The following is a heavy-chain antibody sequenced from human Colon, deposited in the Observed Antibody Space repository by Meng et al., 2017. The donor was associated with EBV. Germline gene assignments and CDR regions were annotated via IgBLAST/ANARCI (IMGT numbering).Heavy chain of an antibody. D-gene: IGHD2-2*01. CDR2: ISSSSTHI. CDR3: ARELIPALGPQGADS. Sequence: IHLVESGGGLVKAGGSLRLSCVASGFTISHYNMNWVRQAPGKGLEWVSFISSSSTHIHYADSVKGRLAVSRDNAKHSLYLQMNSLGAEDTAVYYCARELIPALGPQGADSWGQGTLVTVAS. CDR1: GFTISHYN. V-gene: IGHV3-21*01. J-gene: IGHJ4*02.